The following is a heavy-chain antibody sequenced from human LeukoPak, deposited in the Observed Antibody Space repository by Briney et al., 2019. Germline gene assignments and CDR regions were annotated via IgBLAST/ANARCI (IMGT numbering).Heavy chain of an antibody. V-gene: IGHV1-2*04. D-gene: IGHD5-12*01. CDR3: ARVRMESTYSGCVEVFDY. J-gene: IGHJ4*02. CDR2: INPNSGGT. CDR1: GYTFTGYY. Sequence: ASVKVSCKASGYTFTGYYIHWVRQAPGQGLEWMGWINPNSGGTNYAQKFQGWVTLTRDMSISTAYMELDRLKSDDTAVYYCARVRMESTYSGCVEVFDYWGQGTLVTVSS.